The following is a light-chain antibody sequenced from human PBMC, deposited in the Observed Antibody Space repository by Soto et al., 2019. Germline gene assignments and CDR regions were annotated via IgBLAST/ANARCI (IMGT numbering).Light chain of an antibody. CDR2: SVS. J-gene: IGKJ3*01. Sequence: PGEGATLSCRASQSVRGSSLAWYQQKPGQAPRLLIYSVSSRATGIPDRFSGSGSGTDFTLTISRLEPEDFAVYYCQQYGALPVTFGPGITVDIK. CDR1: QSVRGSS. CDR3: QQYGALPVT. V-gene: IGKV3-20*01.